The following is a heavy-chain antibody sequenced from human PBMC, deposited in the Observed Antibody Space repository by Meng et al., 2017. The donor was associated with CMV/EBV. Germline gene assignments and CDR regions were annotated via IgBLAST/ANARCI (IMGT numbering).Heavy chain of an antibody. J-gene: IGHJ5*02. V-gene: IGHV3-30*02. Sequence: GESLKISCAASGLIFNNYVMHWVRQAPGKGLEWVAFIRNDGSNKYYAESVKGRFTISRDNSRNTLYLQMNSLRGEDTAVYYCAREADCTRTTCPPGSWGQGTLVTVSS. CDR3: AREADCTRTTCPPGS. CDR1: GLIFNNYV. D-gene: IGHD1-7*01. CDR2: IRNDGSNK.